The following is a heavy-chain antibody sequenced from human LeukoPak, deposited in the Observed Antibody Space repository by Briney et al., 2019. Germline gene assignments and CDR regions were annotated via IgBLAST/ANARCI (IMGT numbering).Heavy chain of an antibody. Sequence: ASLKVSCKASGYTFTSYGMTWVRQAPRHGLEWMGWVSAYSGETNYAQKLQGRVTMTTDRSTSTAYMDLRSLRSDDTAVYYCAREGWCSGGSCYPGAFDVWGQGIMVTVSS. CDR2: VSAYSGET. CDR1: GYTFTSYG. CDR3: AREGWCSGGSCYPGAFDV. D-gene: IGHD2-15*01. J-gene: IGHJ3*01. V-gene: IGHV1-18*01.